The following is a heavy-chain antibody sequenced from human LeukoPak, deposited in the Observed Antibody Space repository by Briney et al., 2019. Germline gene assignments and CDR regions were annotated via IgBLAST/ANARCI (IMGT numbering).Heavy chain of an antibody. Sequence: PGGSLRLSCAASGFTFSSYSMNWVRQAPGKGLEWVSYISSSSTIYYADSVKGRFTNSRDNAKNSLYLQMNSLRDEDTAVYYCARSTMVQGVHWGQGTLVTVSS. CDR3: ARSTMVQGVH. J-gene: IGHJ4*02. V-gene: IGHV3-48*02. D-gene: IGHD3-10*01. CDR2: ISSSSTI. CDR1: GFTFSSYS.